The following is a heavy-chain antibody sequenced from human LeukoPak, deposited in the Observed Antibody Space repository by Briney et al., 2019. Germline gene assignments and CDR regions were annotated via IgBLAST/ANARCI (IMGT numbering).Heavy chain of an antibody. J-gene: IGHJ3*02. Sequence: GESLKISCKASGYSFRSCWIGWVRQMPGKGLEWMGVIDPDDSETRYSPSFQGQVTISADKSISTAYLQWSTLKASDTAMYYCARPKTETGYDAFDIWGQGTMVTVSS. CDR3: ARPKTETGYDAFDI. CDR1: GYSFRSCW. D-gene: IGHD2-15*01. CDR2: IDPDDSET. V-gene: IGHV5-51*01.